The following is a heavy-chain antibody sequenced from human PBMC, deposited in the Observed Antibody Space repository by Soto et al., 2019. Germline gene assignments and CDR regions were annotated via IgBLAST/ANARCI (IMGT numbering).Heavy chain of an antibody. V-gene: IGHV1-69*13. D-gene: IGHD4-17*01. CDR2: IIPIFGTA. J-gene: IGHJ6*02. CDR3: ARGYDSTVTYVYPVSPSPYYYCGMDV. CDR1: GGTFSSYA. Sequence: ASVKVSCKASGGTFSSYAISWVRQAPGQGLEWMGGIIPIFGTANYAQKFQGRVTITADESTSTAYMELSSRRSEDTAVYYCARGYDSTVTYVYPVSPSPYYYCGMDVWGQGTTVTVSS.